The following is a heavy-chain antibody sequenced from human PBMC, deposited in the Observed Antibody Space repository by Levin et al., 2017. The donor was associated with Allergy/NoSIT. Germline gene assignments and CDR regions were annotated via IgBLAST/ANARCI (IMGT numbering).Heavy chain of an antibody. CDR1: GFTFSSYA. CDR2: ISYDGSNK. Sequence: PGGSLRLSCAASGFTFSSYAMHWVRQAPGKGLEWVAVISYDGSNKYYADSVKGRFTISRDNSKNTLYLQMNSLRAEDTAVYYCARGYYYDFWSGLKFWGQGTLVTVSS. D-gene: IGHD3-3*01. CDR3: ARGYYYDFWSGLKF. V-gene: IGHV3-30-3*01. J-gene: IGHJ4*02.